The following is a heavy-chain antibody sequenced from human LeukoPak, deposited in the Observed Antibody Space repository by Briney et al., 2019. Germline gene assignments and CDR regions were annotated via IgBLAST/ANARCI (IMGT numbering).Heavy chain of an antibody. CDR2: IYYSGST. V-gene: IGHV4-59*08. Sequence: SETLSLTCTVSGGSISSYYWSWIRQPPGKGLEWIGYIYYSGSTNYNPSLKSRVTISVDTSKNQFSLKLSSVTAADTAVYYCASRSGSLTANRFDPWGQGTLVTVSS. J-gene: IGHJ5*02. CDR3: ASRSGSLTANRFDP. CDR1: GGSISSYY. D-gene: IGHD1-26*01.